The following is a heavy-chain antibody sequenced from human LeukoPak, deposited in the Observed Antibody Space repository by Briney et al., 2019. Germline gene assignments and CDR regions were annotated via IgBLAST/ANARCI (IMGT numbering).Heavy chain of an antibody. CDR1: GFTFSSYD. CDR2: MWSDGSNK. J-gene: IGHJ4*02. CDR3: ARNSALDY. Sequence: GGFLRLSCAASGFTFSSYDMHWVRQAPGKGLEWVAVMWSDGSNKYHAGSVKGRFTISRDNSKNTLYLQMNSLRAEDTAVYYCARNSALDYWGQGTLVTVSS. V-gene: IGHV3-33*01. D-gene: IGHD2/OR15-2a*01.